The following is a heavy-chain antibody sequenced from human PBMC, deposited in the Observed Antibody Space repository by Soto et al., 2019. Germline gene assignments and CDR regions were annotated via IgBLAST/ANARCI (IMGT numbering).Heavy chain of an antibody. CDR1: GYTFSNYG. D-gene: IGHD2-2*01. CDR3: ARDPVALPSAMEIEY. Sequence: ASVKVSCKATGYTFSNYGISWMRQAPGQGLEWMGVINAINDSTNYAQKFHGRVTMTRDTSTSTVYMELSSLRSEDTAVYYCARDPVALPSAMEIEYWGQGTLVTVSS. J-gene: IGHJ4*02. CDR2: INAINDST. V-gene: IGHV1-18*04.